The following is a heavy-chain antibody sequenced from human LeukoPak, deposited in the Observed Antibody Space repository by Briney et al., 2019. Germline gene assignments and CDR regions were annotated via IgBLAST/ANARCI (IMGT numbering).Heavy chain of an antibody. CDR1: GGSINNYY. D-gene: IGHD3-22*01. CDR3: ARGGSYDSSGYYYRY. V-gene: IGHV4-59*12. CDR2: IYHRGNS. Sequence: SETLSLTCTVSGGSINNYYWSWIRQPPGLGLEWIGYIYHRGNSNYNPSLKSRVTISVDTSKNQFSLKLSSVTAADTAVYYCARGGSYDSSGYYYRYWGQGTLVTVSS. J-gene: IGHJ4*02.